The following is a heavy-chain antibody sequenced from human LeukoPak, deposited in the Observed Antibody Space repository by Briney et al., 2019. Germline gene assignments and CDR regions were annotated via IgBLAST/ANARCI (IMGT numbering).Heavy chain of an antibody. Sequence: SGTLSLTCAVYGGSFSGYYWSWIRQPPGKGLEWIGEINHSGSTNYNPSLKSRVTISVDTSKNQFSLKLSSVTAADTAVYYCARGSKRVLRFLEWPPGFPRNNWFDPWGQGTLVTVSS. J-gene: IGHJ5*02. CDR1: GGSFSGYY. V-gene: IGHV4-34*01. D-gene: IGHD3-3*01. CDR3: ARGSKRVLRFLEWPPGFPRNNWFDP. CDR2: INHSGST.